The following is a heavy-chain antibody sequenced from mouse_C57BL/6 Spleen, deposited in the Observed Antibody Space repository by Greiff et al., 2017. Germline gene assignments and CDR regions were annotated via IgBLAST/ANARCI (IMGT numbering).Heavy chain of an antibody. Sequence: QVQLQQSGAELVRPGASVTLSCKASGYTFTDYEMHWVKQTPVHGLEWIGAIDPETGGTAYNQKFKGKAILTADKSSSTAYMELRSLTSEDSAVYYCTRSDCNTWFAYWGQGTLVTVSA. D-gene: IGHD2-1*01. CDR2: IDPETGGT. CDR3: TRSDCNTWFAY. J-gene: IGHJ3*01. V-gene: IGHV1-15*01. CDR1: GYTFTDYE.